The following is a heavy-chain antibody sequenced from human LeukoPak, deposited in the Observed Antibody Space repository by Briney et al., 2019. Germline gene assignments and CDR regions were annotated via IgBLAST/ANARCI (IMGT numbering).Heavy chain of an antibody. Sequence: GGSLRLSCAASGFTFSSYSMNWVRQAPGKGLEWVSSISSSSSYIYYADSVKGRFTISRDNGKNSLYLQMNSLRAEDTAVYYCARGPTNYYDSSGYYPHAFDIWGQGTMVTVSS. V-gene: IGHV3-21*01. CDR1: GFTFSSYS. CDR3: ARGPTNYYDSSGYYPHAFDI. CDR2: ISSSSSYI. J-gene: IGHJ3*02. D-gene: IGHD3-22*01.